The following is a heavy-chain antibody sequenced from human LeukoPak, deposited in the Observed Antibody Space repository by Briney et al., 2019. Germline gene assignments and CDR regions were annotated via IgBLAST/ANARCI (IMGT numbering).Heavy chain of an antibody. J-gene: IGHJ3*02. D-gene: IGHD4-17*01. V-gene: IGHV3-9*01. CDR3: AKENDYGDYGRFGAFDI. CDR1: GFTFDDYA. Sequence: GRSLSLSCAASGFTFDDYAMHWVRQAPGKGLEWVSGISWNSGSIGYADSVKGRFTISRDNAKNSLYLQMNSLRAEDTALYYCAKENDYGDYGRFGAFDIWGQGTMVTVSS. CDR2: ISWNSGSI.